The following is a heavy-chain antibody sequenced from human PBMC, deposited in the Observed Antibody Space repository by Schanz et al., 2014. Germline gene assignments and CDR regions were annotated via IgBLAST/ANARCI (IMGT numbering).Heavy chain of an antibody. V-gene: IGHV1-18*01. CDR1: GYTFSSYG. CDR2: INGYNGHT. D-gene: IGHD6-13*01. CDR3: ARGGYSSSWDFDY. Sequence: QVQLVQSGAEVKKPGSSMKVSCKASGYTFSSYGITWVRQAPGQGLEWMGWINGYNGHTLYAQKFQGRVTITADKSTSTAYMELRSLRSDDTAVYYCARGGYSSSWDFDYWGQGTLVIVSS. J-gene: IGHJ4*02.